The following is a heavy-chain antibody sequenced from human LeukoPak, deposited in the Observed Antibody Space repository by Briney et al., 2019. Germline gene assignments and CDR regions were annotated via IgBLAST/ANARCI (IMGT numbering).Heavy chain of an antibody. Sequence: PSETLSLTCTVSGGSISSYYWSWIRQPPGKGLEWIAYLFYSGSTDYNPSLESRVTISVDTSKNQFSLKLRSVTAADTAVYYCARPSYYYGSGSYKDYWGQGTLVTVSS. J-gene: IGHJ4*02. CDR2: LFYSGST. CDR1: GGSISSYY. V-gene: IGHV4-59*01. CDR3: ARPSYYYGSGSYKDY. D-gene: IGHD3-10*01.